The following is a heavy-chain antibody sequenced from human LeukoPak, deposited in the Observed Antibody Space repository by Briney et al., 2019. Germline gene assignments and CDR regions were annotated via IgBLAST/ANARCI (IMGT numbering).Heavy chain of an antibody. CDR1: GFTFDDYG. D-gene: IGHD4-17*01. J-gene: IGHJ6*02. CDR3: AKVYGDYARGYYGMDV. V-gene: IGHV3-9*01. CDR2: ISWNSGSI. Sequence: GGSLRLSCAASGFTFDDYGMSWVRQAPGKGLEWVSGISWNSGSIGYADSVKGRFTISRDNAKNSLYLQMNSLRAEDTALYYCAKVYGDYARGYYGMDVWGQGTTVTVSS.